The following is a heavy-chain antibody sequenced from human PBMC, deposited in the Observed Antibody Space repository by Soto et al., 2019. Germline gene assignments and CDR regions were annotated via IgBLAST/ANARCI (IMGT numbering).Heavy chain of an antibody. CDR3: ARDWSSQPPIRPNSI. Sequence: QVQLVQCGAEVKKPGSSVKVSCKASGGTFSSYTISWVRQAPGQGLEWMGRIIPIFGTANYAQKFEGRVTITADESTSTAYMELSSLRSEDTAVYYCARDWSSQPPIRPNSIWGQGTLVTVSS. CDR2: IIPIFGTA. J-gene: IGHJ4*02. D-gene: IGHD1-1*01. V-gene: IGHV1-69*08. CDR1: GGTFSSYT.